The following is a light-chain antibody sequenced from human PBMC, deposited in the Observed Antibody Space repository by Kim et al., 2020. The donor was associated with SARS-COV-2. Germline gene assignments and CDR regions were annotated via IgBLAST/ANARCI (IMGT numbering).Light chain of an antibody. V-gene: IGKV1-5*01. J-gene: IGKJ2*01. CDR3: KKHNAY. CDR1: RNINSW. Sequence: SPLSASAGDTTTLTCRASRNINSWLALNQQKPRKVPEVLIQVASSLKSGVPSRFSGSGYGTQSTLTISSLQPDDPATYYCKKHNAYFGQGNKLEI. CDR2: VAS.